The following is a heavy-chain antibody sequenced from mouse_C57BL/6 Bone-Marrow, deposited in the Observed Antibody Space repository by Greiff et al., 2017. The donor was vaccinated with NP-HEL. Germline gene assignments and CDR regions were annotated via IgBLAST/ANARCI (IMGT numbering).Heavy chain of an antibody. D-gene: IGHD1-1*01. Sequence: EVKLVESGGDLVKPGGSLKLSCAASGFTFSSYGMSWVRQTPDKRLEWVATISSGGSYTYYPDSVKGRFTISRDNAKNTLYLQMSSLKSEDTAMYYCARQGGLLHDYWGQGTTLTVSS. J-gene: IGHJ2*01. V-gene: IGHV5-6*01. CDR3: ARQGGLLHDY. CDR2: ISSGGSYT. CDR1: GFTFSSYG.